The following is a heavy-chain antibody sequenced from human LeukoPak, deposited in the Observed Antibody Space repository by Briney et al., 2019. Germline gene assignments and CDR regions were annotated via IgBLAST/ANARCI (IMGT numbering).Heavy chain of an antibody. CDR1: GFTFSSYA. CDR3: ARSPPDYGDYPLRPLYFDY. Sequence: GGSLRLSCTASGFTFSSYAMSWVRQAPGKGLEWVSAISGSRGSTYYADSVKGRFTISSDNTKNTLYLQMNSLRAEDTAVYYCARSPPDYGDYPLRPLYFDYWGQGTLVTVSS. D-gene: IGHD4-17*01. V-gene: IGHV3-23*01. J-gene: IGHJ4*02. CDR2: ISGSRGST.